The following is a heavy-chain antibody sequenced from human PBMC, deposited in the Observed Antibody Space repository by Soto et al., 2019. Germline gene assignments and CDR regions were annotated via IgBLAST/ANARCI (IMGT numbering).Heavy chain of an antibody. CDR1: GFSLSTGGVG. CDR3: AHSRCGGDCLQSYSSHYYYGMDV. D-gene: IGHD2-21*02. J-gene: IGHJ6*01. V-gene: IGHV2-5*02. Sequence: QITLKESGPSLVKPTQTLTLTCTFSGFSLSTGGVGVGWIRQPPGKALEWLALIYWDDDKRYSPSLRSRLTATKDAAKNQVVLTMTNMVPVDTATYCCAHSRCGGDCLQSYSSHYYYGMDVW. CDR2: IYWDDDK.